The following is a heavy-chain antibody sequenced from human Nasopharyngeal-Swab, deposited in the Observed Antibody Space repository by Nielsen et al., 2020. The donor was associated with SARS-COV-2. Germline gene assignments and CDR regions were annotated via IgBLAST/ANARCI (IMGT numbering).Heavy chain of an antibody. J-gene: IGHJ4*02. Sequence: GESLKISCAASGFTFSDSAVHWVRQASGKGLAWVGRVRSKANNYATAYAASVKGRFTISRDDSKNTAYLQMNSLKTEDTAVNYCPRCGGSCYAGRDYWGQGTLVTVSS. CDR1: GFTFSDSA. V-gene: IGHV3-73*01. CDR3: PRCGGSCYAGRDY. CDR2: VRSKANNYAT. D-gene: IGHD2-15*01.